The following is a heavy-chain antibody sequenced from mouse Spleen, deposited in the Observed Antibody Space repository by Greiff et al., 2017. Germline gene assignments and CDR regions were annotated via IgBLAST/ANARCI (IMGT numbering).Heavy chain of an antibody. CDR1: GYTFTSYW. D-gene: IGHD2-4*01. Sequence: QVQLKESGAELVMPGASVKLSCKASGYTFTSYWMHWVKQRPGQGLEWIGEIDPSDSYTNYNQKFKGKATLTVDKSSSTAYMQLSSLTSEDSAVYYCARYDYDGAFDYWGQGTTLTVSS. J-gene: IGHJ2*01. V-gene: IGHV1-69*01. CDR3: ARYDYDGAFDY. CDR2: IDPSDSYT.